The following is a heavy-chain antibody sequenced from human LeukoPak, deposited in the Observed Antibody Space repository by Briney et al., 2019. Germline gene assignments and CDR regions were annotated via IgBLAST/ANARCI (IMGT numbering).Heavy chain of an antibody. J-gene: IGHJ4*02. D-gene: IGHD2-21*01. Sequence: SQTLSLTCTVSGGSISSCYWSWIRQPAGKGLEWIGRIYTSGSTNYNPALKSRGTMSVDTSKKKFSLKLSSVTAAETAVNYCARARHCDSIARPYYFGYWGQGTLVTVSS. CDR3: ARARHCDSIARPYYFGY. CDR2: IYTSGST. V-gene: IGHV4-4*07. CDR1: GGSISSCY.